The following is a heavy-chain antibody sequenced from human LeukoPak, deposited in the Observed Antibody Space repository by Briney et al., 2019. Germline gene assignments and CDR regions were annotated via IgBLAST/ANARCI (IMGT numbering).Heavy chain of an antibody. Sequence: PGGSLRLSCAASGFTFRSYWMSWVRQAPGKGLEWVANIKQDGSEKYYVDYVKGRFTISRDNAKNSLYLQMNSLRAEDTAVYYCARGEVRQLAYWGQGTLVIVSS. J-gene: IGHJ4*02. CDR3: ARGEVRQLAY. CDR2: IKQDGSEK. D-gene: IGHD6-13*01. V-gene: IGHV3-7*01. CDR1: GFTFRSYW.